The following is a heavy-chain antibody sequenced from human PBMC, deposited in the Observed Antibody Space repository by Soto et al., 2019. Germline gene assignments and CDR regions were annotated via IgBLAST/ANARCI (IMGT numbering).Heavy chain of an antibody. CDR1: GFIFSSYG. CDR3: TREDEIFTGFDN. D-gene: IGHD3-9*01. CDR2: IWNDGSNK. V-gene: IGHV3-33*01. Sequence: QVQLVESGGGVVQPGRSLRLSCAASGFIFSSYGMHWVRQAPGKGLEWVAAIWNDGSNKDYAHSVKGRFTISRDNSKNTVYLQMNSLRGEDTAMYYCTREDEIFTGFDNWGQGTLVTVSS. J-gene: IGHJ4*02.